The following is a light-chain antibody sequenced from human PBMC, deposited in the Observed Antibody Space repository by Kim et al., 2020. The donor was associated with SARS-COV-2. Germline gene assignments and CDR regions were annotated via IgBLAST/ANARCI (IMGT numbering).Light chain of an antibody. CDR3: QQYHIWDT. Sequence: PASPGERVTLPCRASQSVTSSLAWYQQKPGQAPRLLIHAASIRATGIPARFSGSGSGTEFTLTISSLQSEDFAVYYCQQYHIWDTFGPGTKVDIK. CDR1: QSVTSS. J-gene: IGKJ3*01. V-gene: IGKV3D-15*01. CDR2: AAS.